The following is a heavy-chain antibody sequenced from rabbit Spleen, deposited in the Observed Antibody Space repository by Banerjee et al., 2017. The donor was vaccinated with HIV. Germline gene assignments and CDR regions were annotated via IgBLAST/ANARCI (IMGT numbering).Heavy chain of an antibody. CDR2: IDDGSSGFT. V-gene: IGHV1S45*01. D-gene: IGHD4-2*01. CDR1: GFTLSSSDY. J-gene: IGHJ4*01. CDR3: ARSGGSTSYASDL. Sequence: QEQLKETGGGLVQPGGSLTLSCKASGFTLSSSDYMCWVRQAPGEGLEWIACIDDGSSGFTYYASWAKGRFTITRSTSLNTVTLQMTSLTAADTATYFCARSGGSTSYASDLWGPGTLVTVS.